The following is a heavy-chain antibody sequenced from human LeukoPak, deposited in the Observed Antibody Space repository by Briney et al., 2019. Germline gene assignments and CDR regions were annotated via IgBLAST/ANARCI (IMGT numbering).Heavy chain of an antibody. CDR1: GFTFSNYW. V-gene: IGHV3-7*01. Sequence: GGSLRLSCAASGFTFSNYWMSWVRQAPGKGLEWVANIKQDGSEKCYVDSVKGRFTISRDDAKSSLYLQMNSLRAEDTAVYYCARDRWELLSNSYHYCGLDVWGQGTTVTVS. D-gene: IGHD2-15*01. J-gene: IGHJ6*02. CDR2: IKQDGSEK. CDR3: ARDRWELLSNSYHYCGLDV.